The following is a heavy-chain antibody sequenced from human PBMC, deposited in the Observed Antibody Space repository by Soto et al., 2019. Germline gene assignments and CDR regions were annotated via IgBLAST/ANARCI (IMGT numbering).Heavy chain of an antibody. J-gene: IGHJ4*02. Sequence: SETLSLTCAVYGGSFSGYYWSWIRQPPGKGLEWIGEINHSGSTNYNPSLKSRVTISVDTSKNQFSLKLSSVTAADTAVYYCARWDIAVSGTIGYRLSAFVDRGPGLLVTLSS. CDR2: INHSGST. V-gene: IGHV4-34*01. D-gene: IGHD6-13*01. CDR3: ARWDIAVSGTIGYRLSAFVD. CDR1: GGSFSGYY.